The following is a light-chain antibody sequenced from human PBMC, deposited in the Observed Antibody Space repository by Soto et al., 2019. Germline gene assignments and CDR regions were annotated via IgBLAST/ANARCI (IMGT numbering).Light chain of an antibody. J-gene: IGKJ4*01. CDR2: GAS. CDR1: QSVSSSY. CDR3: QQYAYSLT. Sequence: EIVLPQSPGTLSLSPGERATLSCRASQSVSSSYLAWYQQKPGQAPRLLIYGASSRATGIPDRFSGSGSGTDFTLSISRLEPEDFAVYYCQQYAYSLTFGGGTKVDIK. V-gene: IGKV3-20*01.